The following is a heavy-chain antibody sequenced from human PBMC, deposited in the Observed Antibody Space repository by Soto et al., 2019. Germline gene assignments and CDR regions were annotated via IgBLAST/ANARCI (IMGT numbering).Heavy chain of an antibody. CDR3: ARIRYSDYVHWNFDR. Sequence: GSGPTLVNPTETLTLTCTVSGFSLSNARMGVSWIRQPPGKALEWLAHIFANDEKSYSTSLKSRLTISKDTLRSQVVLTMTNMDPVDTATYYCARIRYSDYVHWNFDRWARGTLVTFSS. V-gene: IGHV2-26*01. J-gene: IGHJ2*01. CDR2: IFANDEK. CDR1: GFSLSNARMG. D-gene: IGHD5-12*01.